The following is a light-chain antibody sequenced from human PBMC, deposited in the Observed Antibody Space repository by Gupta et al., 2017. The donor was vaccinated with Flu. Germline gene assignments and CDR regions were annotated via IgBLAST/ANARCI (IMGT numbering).Light chain of an antibody. CDR1: QSGNNNV. CDR2: GSS. Sequence: ESAPLSWGAKQSGNNNVLTRHQQKPGHAPRLLIYGSSSRATGIPYRFSGSESGTDFTITIRRLEPEAVAAYHWQQYGISVYTFGQGTKLEIK. J-gene: IGKJ2*01. V-gene: IGKV3-20*01. CDR3: QQYGISVYT.